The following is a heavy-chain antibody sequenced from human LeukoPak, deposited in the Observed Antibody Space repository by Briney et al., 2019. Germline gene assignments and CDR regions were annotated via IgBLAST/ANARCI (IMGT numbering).Heavy chain of an antibody. D-gene: IGHD6-6*01. J-gene: IGHJ6*02. V-gene: IGHV1-18*01. Sequence: ASVKVSCKASGYTFTSYGISWVRQAPGQGLEWMGWISAYNGNTNYAQKLQGRVTMTTDTSTSTAYMELRSLRSEDTAVYYCARRPGQLGDYYYYGMDVWGQGTTVTVSS. CDR1: GYTFTSYG. CDR2: ISAYNGNT. CDR3: ARRPGQLGDYYYYGMDV.